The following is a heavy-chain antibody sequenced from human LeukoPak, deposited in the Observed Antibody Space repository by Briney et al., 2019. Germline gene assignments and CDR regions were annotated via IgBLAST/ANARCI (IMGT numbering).Heavy chain of an antibody. CDR2: IYYSGST. J-gene: IGHJ5*02. CDR3: AREYYDFWSGSAHNWFDP. CDR1: GGSISSYY. Sequence: SETLSLTCTVSGGSISSYYWSWIRQPPGKGLEWIGYIYYSGSTNYNPSLKSRVTISVDTSKNQFSLKLSSVTAADTAVYYCAREYYDFWSGSAHNWFDPWGQGTLVTVSS. V-gene: IGHV4-59*12. D-gene: IGHD3-3*01.